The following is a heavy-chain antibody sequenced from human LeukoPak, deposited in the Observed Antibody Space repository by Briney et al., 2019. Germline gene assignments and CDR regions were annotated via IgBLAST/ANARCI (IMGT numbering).Heavy chain of an antibody. D-gene: IGHD6-19*01. J-gene: IGHJ4*02. CDR3: AREADSSGWPFDS. V-gene: IGHV3-30*03. CDR1: GFTFSSYS. CDR2: ISYDGSNK. Sequence: GGSLRLSCAASGFTFSSYSMNWVRQAPGKGLEWVAIISYDGSNKYYADSVKGRFTISRDNSKNTLSLQMNSLRAEDTAVYYCAREADSSGWPFDSWGQGTLVIVS.